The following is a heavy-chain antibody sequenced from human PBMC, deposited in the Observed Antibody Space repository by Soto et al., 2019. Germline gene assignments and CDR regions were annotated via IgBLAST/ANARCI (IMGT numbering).Heavy chain of an antibody. Sequence: GGSLRLSCAASGFTFSSYSMNWVRQAPGKGLEWVSSISSSSSYIYYADSVKGRFTISRDNAKNSLYLQMNSLRAEDTAVYYCASDCDYCSGGSCFYYFDDWGQGSLVTVSS. D-gene: IGHD2-15*01. V-gene: IGHV3-21*01. CDR1: GFTFSSYS. J-gene: IGHJ4*02. CDR2: ISSSSSYI. CDR3: ASDCDYCSGGSCFYYFDD.